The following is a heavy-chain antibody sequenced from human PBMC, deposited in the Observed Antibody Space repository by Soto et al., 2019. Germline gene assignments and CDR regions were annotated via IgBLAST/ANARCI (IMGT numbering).Heavy chain of an antibody. CDR3: ARRYYYDSSGYWYWFDP. CDR1: GGSISSGGYS. CDR2: IYHSGST. J-gene: IGHJ5*02. Sequence: SETLSLTCAVSGGSISSGGYSWSWIRQPPGKGLEWIGYIYHSGSTYYNPSLKSRVTISVDRSKNQFSLKLSSVTAADTAVYYCARRYYYDSSGYWYWFDPWGQGTLVTVSS. V-gene: IGHV4-30-2*01. D-gene: IGHD3-22*01.